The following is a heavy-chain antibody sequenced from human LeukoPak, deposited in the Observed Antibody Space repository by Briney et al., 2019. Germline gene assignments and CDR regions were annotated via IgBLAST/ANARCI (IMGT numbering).Heavy chain of an antibody. D-gene: IGHD1-26*01. CDR1: GFTFSSYS. CDR2: TSSSSSYI. V-gene: IGHV3-21*01. CDR3: ARDPGVGATDFDY. J-gene: IGHJ4*02. Sequence: GGSLRLSCAASGFTFSSYSMNWVRQAPGKGLEWVSSTSSSSSYIYYADSVKGRFTISRDNAKNSLYLQMNSLRAEDTAVYYCARDPGVGATDFDYWGQGTLVTVSS.